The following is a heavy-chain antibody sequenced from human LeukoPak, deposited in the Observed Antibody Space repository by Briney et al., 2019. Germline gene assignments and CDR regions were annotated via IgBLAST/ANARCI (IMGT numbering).Heavy chain of an antibody. J-gene: IGHJ6*03. V-gene: IGHV1-69*06. CDR1: ADTFSRYA. Sequence: ASVKVSCKTSADTFSRYALNWVRQAPGQGLEWMGRIVPMLETAHYAPRFQGRVTITADRSTTTGYMELRHLTSDDAAVYFCATGPYPSDRSGFYYYYMDVWGKGTTVTVSS. CDR2: IVPMLETA. D-gene: IGHD1-14*01. CDR3: ATGPYPSDRSGFYYYYMDV.